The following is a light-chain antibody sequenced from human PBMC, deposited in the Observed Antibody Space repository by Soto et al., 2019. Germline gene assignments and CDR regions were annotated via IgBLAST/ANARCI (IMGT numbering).Light chain of an antibody. CDR1: QDIRSE. CDR3: LQDNNYPRT. Sequence: IQMTQSTSSLSASVGDRVTFICRASQDIRSELSWFQQKPGRPPKLLIYGASILQSGVPSRFIGSGTGTDFTLTIDSLQSEDFATYYYLQDNNYPRTLGPGTKVEVK. J-gene: IGKJ3*01. V-gene: IGKV1-6*01. CDR2: GAS.